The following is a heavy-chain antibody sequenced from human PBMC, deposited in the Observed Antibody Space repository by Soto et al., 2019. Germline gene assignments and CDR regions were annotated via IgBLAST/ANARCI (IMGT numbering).Heavy chain of an antibody. CDR3: VRAAATSPYFYYYYGMDV. CDR1: RFIFSNFA. D-gene: IGHD4-4*01. V-gene: IGHV3-30-3*01. J-gene: IGHJ6*02. Sequence: PGGSLRLSCVASRFIFSNFAMHWVRQAPGKGLEWVAFISYDGSNKFYADSVKGRFSISRDNSENTLYLQMNSLRGEDSAVYYCVRAAATSPYFYYYYGMDVWGQGTTVTVS. CDR2: ISYDGSNK.